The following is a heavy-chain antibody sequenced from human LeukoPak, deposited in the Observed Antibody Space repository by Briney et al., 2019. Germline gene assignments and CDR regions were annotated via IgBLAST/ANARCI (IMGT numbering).Heavy chain of an antibody. D-gene: IGHD3-9*01. CDR3: AKDQYDILTDGWYFDL. CDR1: GFTFSTYG. J-gene: IGHJ2*01. Sequence: GGSLRLSCAASGFTFSTYGMHWVRQAPGKGLEWVAFIRSDGSTKYYADSVKGRFTISRDNSKNTLYLQMNSLRAEDTAVYYCAKDQYDILTDGWYFDLWGRGTLVTVSS. CDR2: IRSDGSTK. V-gene: IGHV3-30*02.